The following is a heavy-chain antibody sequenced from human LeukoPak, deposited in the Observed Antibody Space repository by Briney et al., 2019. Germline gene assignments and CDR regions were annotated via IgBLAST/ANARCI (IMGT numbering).Heavy chain of an antibody. Sequence: ASVNVSCTASGYTFTSYGISWVRQAPGQGLEWMGWISAYNGNTNYAQKLQGRVTMTTDTSTSTAYMELRSLRSDDTAVYYCARDYGYDSSGYYQAMHYWGQGTLVTVSS. CDR1: GYTFTSYG. V-gene: IGHV1-18*01. J-gene: IGHJ4*02. CDR2: ISAYNGNT. CDR3: ARDYGYDSSGYYQAMHY. D-gene: IGHD3-22*01.